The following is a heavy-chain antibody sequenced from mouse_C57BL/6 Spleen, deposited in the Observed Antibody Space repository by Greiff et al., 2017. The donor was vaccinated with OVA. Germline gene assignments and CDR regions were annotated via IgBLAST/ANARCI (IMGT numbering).Heavy chain of an antibody. J-gene: IGHJ2*01. Sequence: VQLQQSGPELVKPGASVKLSCKASGYAFSSSWMNWVKQRPGKGLEWIGRIYPGDGDTNSNGKFKGKATLTADTSSSTAYMQRSSLTSDDSAVYFCARTGVVATVPYFEYWGNGTTLTVAS. CDR1: GYAFSSSW. CDR2: IYPGDGDT. CDR3: ARTGVVATVPYFEY. V-gene: IGHV1-82*01. D-gene: IGHD1-1*01.